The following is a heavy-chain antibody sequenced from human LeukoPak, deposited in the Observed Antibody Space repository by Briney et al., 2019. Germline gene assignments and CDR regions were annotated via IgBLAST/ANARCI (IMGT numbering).Heavy chain of an antibody. CDR2: MNPNSGNT. CDR1: GYTFTSYD. CDR3: ATLYDFWSGYTLMPYYYYYMDV. Sequence: ASVKVSCKASGYTFTSYDINWVRQATGQGLEWMGWMNPNSGNTGYAQKFQGRVTMTRNTSISTAYMELSSLRSEDTAVYYCATLYDFWSGYTLMPYYYYYMDVWGKGTTVTVSS. J-gene: IGHJ6*03. D-gene: IGHD3-3*01. V-gene: IGHV1-8*01.